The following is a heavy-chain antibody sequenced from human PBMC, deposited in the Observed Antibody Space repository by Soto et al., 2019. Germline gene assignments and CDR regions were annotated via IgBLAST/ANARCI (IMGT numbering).Heavy chain of an antibody. CDR1: GYTFTSYA. J-gene: IGHJ4*02. Sequence: QVQLVQSGAEVKKPGASVKVSCKASGYTFTSYAMHWVRQAPAQRLEWMGWINAGNGNTKYSQKFQGRVTITRDTSASTAYMELSSLRSEDTAACYCAREETDCSCTSCIDYWGQGTLVTVSS. CDR2: INAGNGNT. CDR3: AREETDCSCTSCIDY. V-gene: IGHV1-3*01. D-gene: IGHD2-2*01.